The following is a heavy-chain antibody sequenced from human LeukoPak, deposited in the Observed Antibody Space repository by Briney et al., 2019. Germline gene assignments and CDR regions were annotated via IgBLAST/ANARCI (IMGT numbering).Heavy chain of an antibody. J-gene: IGHJ4*02. D-gene: IGHD2-21*02. CDR2: VGGGGDYT. CDR1: GFAFSVYE. Sequence: GGSLRLSCAASGFAFSVYEMYWVRQAPGKGLEWVASVGGGGDYTYYSDSVKGRFTISRDNSENTVYLQMKSLRAEDTAVYYCVRRTAADFWGQGALVTVSS. CDR3: VRRTAADF. V-gene: IGHV3-23*01.